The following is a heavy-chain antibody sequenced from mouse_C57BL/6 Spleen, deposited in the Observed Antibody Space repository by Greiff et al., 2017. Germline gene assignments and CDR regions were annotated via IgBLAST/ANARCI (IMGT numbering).Heavy chain of an antibody. D-gene: IGHD1-1*01. J-gene: IGHJ3*01. CDR2: IDPSDSYT. Sequence: VKLQQPGAELVMPGASVKLSCKASGYTFTRYWMHWVKQRPGQGLEWIGEIDPSDSYTNYNQKFKGKSTLTVDKSSSTAYMQLSSLTSEDSAVYYCARSDGSKLAYWGQGTLVTVSA. CDR3: ARSDGSKLAY. V-gene: IGHV1-69*01. CDR1: GYTFTRYW.